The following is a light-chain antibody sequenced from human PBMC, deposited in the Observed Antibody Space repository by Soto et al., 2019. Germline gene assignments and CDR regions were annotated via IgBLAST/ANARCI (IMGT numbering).Light chain of an antibody. Sequence: AIKMTQSPSSLSASVGDRVTITCRASQGIRMDLGWYQQKPGKAPKLLIYAASTLQTGVPSRFNGSGSGTDFTLTISSLQPEDFALYYCHQYNNWPWTFGQGTKVDIK. CDR1: QGIRMD. J-gene: IGKJ1*01. V-gene: IGKV1-6*01. CDR2: AAS. CDR3: HQYNNWPWT.